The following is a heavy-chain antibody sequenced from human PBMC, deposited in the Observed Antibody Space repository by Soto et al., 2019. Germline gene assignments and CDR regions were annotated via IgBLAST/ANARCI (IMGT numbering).Heavy chain of an antibody. D-gene: IGHD3-22*01. CDR1: GFTVSSNY. V-gene: IGHV3-66*01. Sequence: EVQLVESGGGLVQPGGSLRLSCAASGFTVSSNYMSWVRQAPGKGLEWVSVIYSGGTTYDADSVKGRFTISRDNSKNTLYLQMNSLRAEDTAVYYCARNGDSSDYRGWFDPWGQGTLVTVSS. CDR3: ARNGDSSDYRGWFDP. CDR2: IYSGGTT. J-gene: IGHJ5*02.